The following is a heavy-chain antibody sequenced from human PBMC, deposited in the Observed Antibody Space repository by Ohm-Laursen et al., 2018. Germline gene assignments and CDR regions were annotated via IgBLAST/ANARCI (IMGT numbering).Heavy chain of an antibody. Sequence: SLRLSCAAPGFIISNYWMHWVRQAPGKGLVWVSRINTDGSTTTYADSVKGRFTFSRDNGENTLYLQMNSLRPEDTAVYYCARVKSGYQRPYYYYGMDVWGQGTTVTVSS. V-gene: IGHV3-74*01. CDR3: ARVKSGYQRPYYYYGMDV. D-gene: IGHD5-12*01. CDR2: INTDGSTT. J-gene: IGHJ6*02. CDR1: GFIISNYW.